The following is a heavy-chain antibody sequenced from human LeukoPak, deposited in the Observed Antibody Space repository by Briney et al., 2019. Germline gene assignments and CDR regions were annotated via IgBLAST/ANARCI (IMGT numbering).Heavy chain of an antibody. CDR2: IYPGDSDT. J-gene: IGHJ4*02. Sequence: GAPLQISCKGSGYSFTSYGIGWVRQLPGKGLEWMGIIYPGDSDTRYSPSFQGQVTIPADKSISTAYLQWSSLKASDTAMYYCARRSAFEGILDYWGQGTLVTVSS. V-gene: IGHV5-51*01. CDR3: ARRSAFEGILDY. D-gene: IGHD3-3*02. CDR1: GYSFTSYG.